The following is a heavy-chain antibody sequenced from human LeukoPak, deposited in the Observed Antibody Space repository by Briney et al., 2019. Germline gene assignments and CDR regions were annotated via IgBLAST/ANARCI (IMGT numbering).Heavy chain of an antibody. D-gene: IGHD3-10*01. J-gene: IGHJ4*02. CDR3: AREGYYGSGSPPSLHFDY. Sequence: GGSLRHSCAASGFTFRNYVIHWARQAPGKGLKWVAVPSSDLNVKLYADSVKGRFTISRDNSRSTLYLQMNSLRPEDTAIYYCAREGYYGSGSPPSLHFDYWGQGTLVTVSS. CDR1: GFTFRNYV. V-gene: IGHV3-30-3*01. CDR2: PSSDLNVK.